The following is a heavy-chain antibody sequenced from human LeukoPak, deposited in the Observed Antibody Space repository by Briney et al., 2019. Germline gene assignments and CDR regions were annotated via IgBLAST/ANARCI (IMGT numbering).Heavy chain of an antibody. CDR3: AREYCSSTSCYLFDY. CDR2: IYHSGGT. Sequence: SSETLSLTCTVSGYSISSGYYWGWLRQPPGKGLERIGSIYHSGGTYYNPSLKSRVTISVDKSKNQFSLKLSSVTAADTAVYYCAREYCSSTSCYLFDYWGQGTLVTVSS. J-gene: IGHJ4*02. V-gene: IGHV4-38-2*02. D-gene: IGHD2-2*01. CDR1: GYSISSGYY.